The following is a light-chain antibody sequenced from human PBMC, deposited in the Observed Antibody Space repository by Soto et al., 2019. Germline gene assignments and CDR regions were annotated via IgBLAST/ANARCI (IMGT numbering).Light chain of an antibody. CDR2: DAS. CDR1: QSISSW. V-gene: IGKV1-5*01. CDR3: QQYST. Sequence: DIRMTHSTSTVSASVLDRVTITCRASQSISSWLAWYQQKPGKAPKLLIYDASSLESGVPSRFSGSGSGTEFTLTISSLQPDDFATYYCQQYSTFGQGTKVDI. J-gene: IGKJ1*01.